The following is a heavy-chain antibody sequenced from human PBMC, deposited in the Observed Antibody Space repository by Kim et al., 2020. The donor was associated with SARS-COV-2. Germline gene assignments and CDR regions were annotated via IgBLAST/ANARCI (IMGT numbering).Heavy chain of an antibody. J-gene: IGHJ4*02. CDR1: GGSISSYY. CDR3: ARVGCSSTSCYENYFDY. D-gene: IGHD2-2*01. Sequence: SETLSLTCTVSGGSISSYYWSWIRQPPGKGLEWIGYIYYSGSTNYNPSLKSRVTISVDTSKNQFSLKLSSVTAADTAVYYCARVGCSSTSCYENYFDYWGQGTLVTVSS. V-gene: IGHV4-59*13. CDR2: IYYSGST.